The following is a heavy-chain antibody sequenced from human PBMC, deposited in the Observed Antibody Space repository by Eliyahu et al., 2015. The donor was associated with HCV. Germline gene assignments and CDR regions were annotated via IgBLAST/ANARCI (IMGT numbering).Heavy chain of an antibody. Sequence: QVQLQESGPGLVKPSQXLSLTCTXSGASVTGGHYWSWIRQHPGMGLEWIGYVYNSGSRYFNPSLRSRASISVDPSNNRLSLNLKSVTAADTAVYYCARRATDWPRDAFDIWGQGTMVTVSS. V-gene: IGHV4-31*03. CDR3: ARRATDWPRDAFDI. CDR2: VYNSGSR. CDR1: GASVTGGHY. J-gene: IGHJ3*02. D-gene: IGHD3-9*01.